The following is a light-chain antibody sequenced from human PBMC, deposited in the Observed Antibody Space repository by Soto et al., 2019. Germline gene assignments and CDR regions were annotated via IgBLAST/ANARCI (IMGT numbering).Light chain of an antibody. Sequence: QSALTQPASVSGSPGQSITISCTGTSSDVGGYNYVSWYQQHPGKAPKLMIYDVSNRPSGVSNRFSGSKSGNTASLTISGLQAEAEADYYCSSYTSSLYVFGTGTKVTVL. CDR1: SSDVGGYNY. V-gene: IGLV2-14*01. CDR2: DVS. J-gene: IGLJ1*01. CDR3: SSYTSSLYV.